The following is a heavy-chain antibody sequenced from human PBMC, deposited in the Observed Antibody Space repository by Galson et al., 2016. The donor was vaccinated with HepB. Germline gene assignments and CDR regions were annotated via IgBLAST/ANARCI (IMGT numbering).Heavy chain of an antibody. CDR2: ITPIFGAP. CDR3: ARSPRAYAYGLDI. V-gene: IGHV1-69*13. D-gene: IGHD3-10*01. J-gene: IGHJ6*02. Sequence: SVKVSCKASGGTFNNYATSWVRQAPGQGLGWMGGITPIFGAPNYAQKFQDRVTITADESTSTAYMELSTLKSEDTAVYFCARSPRAYAYGLDIWGQGTTVTVS. CDR1: GGTFNNYA.